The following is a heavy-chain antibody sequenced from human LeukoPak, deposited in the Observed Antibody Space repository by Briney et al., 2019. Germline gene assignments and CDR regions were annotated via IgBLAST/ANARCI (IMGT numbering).Heavy chain of an antibody. CDR3: ARELSSGYDILTGYPDTPYGMDV. D-gene: IGHD3-9*01. V-gene: IGHV3-30*04. CDR2: ISYDGSNK. CDR1: GFTFSSYA. J-gene: IGHJ6*04. Sequence: GRSLRLSCAASGFTFSSYAMHWVRQAPGEGLEWVAVISYDGSNKYYADSVKGRFTISRDNSKNTLYLQMNSLRAEDTAVYYCARELSSGYDILTGYPDTPYGMDVWGKGTTVTVSS.